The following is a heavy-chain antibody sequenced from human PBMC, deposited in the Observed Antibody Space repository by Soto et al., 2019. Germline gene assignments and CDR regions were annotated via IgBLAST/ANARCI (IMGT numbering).Heavy chain of an antibody. CDR1: GGSISTVT. CDR3: TKGPSGDKVDS. Sequence: QVQLQESGPGLVKPSQTLSLTCTVSGGSISTVTYAWIRQPPDKGLEWIGHIYSGGNIYYNPSLRGRVTNSVDTSKNQFSVNLNSVSAADTAVYYCTKGPSGDKVDSWGQGTLVTVSS. D-gene: IGHD7-27*01. CDR2: IYSGGNI. V-gene: IGHV4-30-4*01. J-gene: IGHJ4*02.